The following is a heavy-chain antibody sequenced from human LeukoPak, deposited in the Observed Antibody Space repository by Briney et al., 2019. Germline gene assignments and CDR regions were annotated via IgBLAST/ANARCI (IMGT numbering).Heavy chain of an antibody. V-gene: IGHV3-53*01. CDR2: IYSGGST. D-gene: IGHD3-22*01. J-gene: IGHJ4*02. Sequence: AGGSLRLSCAASGFTVSSNYMSWVRQAPGKGLEWVSVIYSGGSTYYADSVKGRFTISRDNSKNTLYLQMNSLRAEDTAVYYCARGGYYDSSGYYYEGARFDYWGQGTLVTVSS. CDR3: ARGGYYDSSGYYYEGARFDY. CDR1: GFTVSSNY.